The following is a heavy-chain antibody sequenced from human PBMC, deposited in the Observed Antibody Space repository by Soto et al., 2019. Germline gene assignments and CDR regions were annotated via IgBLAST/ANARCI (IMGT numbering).Heavy chain of an antibody. CDR3: ARGYFDSGHGYDL. D-gene: IGHD3-10*01. V-gene: IGHV5-51*01. CDR2: IFTRDSET. Sequence: EQLEQSGAEVKKPGESLKISCKGPGHLFNNHWIGWVRQTPGKGLEWMGLIFTRDSETKTSPSFQGHVSFSVDNSINTVYLQLTSLKTTDTGIYFCARGYFDSGHGYDLWGQGTLVTVSS. J-gene: IGHJ5*02. CDR1: GHLFNNHW.